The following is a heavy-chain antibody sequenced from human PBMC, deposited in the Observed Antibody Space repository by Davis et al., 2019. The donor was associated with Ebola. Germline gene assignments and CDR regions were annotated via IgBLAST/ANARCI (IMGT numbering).Heavy chain of an antibody. Sequence: GESLKISCAASGFTFSSYAMSWVRQAPGKGLLWVSRINNDGSRTTYADSVKGRFTISRDNAKNTLYLQMNSLRAEDTAVYYCARGSLRVTTFSGAYWGQGTLVTVSS. CDR3: ARGSLRVTTFSGAY. CDR2: INNDGSRT. V-gene: IGHV3-74*03. D-gene: IGHD4-11*01. J-gene: IGHJ4*02. CDR1: GFTFSSYA.